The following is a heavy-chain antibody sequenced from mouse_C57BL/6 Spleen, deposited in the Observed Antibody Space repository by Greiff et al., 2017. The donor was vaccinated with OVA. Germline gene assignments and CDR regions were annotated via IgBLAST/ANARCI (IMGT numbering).Heavy chain of an antibody. J-gene: IGHJ4*01. V-gene: IGHV1-69*01. Sequence: VQLQQPGAELVMPGASVKLSCKASGYTFTSYWMHWVKQRPGQGLEWIGEIDPSDSYTNYNQKFKGKSTLTVDKSSSTAYMQLSSLTSEDSAVYYCARYYYGSSYYYAMDYWGQGTSVTVSS. CDR1: GYTFTSYW. CDR3: ARYYYGSSYYYAMDY. D-gene: IGHD1-1*01. CDR2: IDPSDSYT.